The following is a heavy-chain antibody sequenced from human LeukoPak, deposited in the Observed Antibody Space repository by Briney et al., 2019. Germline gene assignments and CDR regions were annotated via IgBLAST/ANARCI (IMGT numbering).Heavy chain of an antibody. CDR2: ISGGGGTT. D-gene: IGHD6-19*01. Sequence: GGSLRLSCAASGFTFSSYWMHWVRQAPGRWLEWVSAISGGGGTTYYADSVKGRFTISRDNSKNTLYLQMNSLRAEDTAVYYCAKDSTVAGLFFDYWGQGTLVTVSS. CDR1: GFTFSSYW. V-gene: IGHV3-23*01. CDR3: AKDSTVAGLFFDY. J-gene: IGHJ4*02.